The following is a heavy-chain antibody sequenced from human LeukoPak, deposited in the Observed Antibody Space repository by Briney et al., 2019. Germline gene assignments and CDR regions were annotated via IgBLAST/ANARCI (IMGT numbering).Heavy chain of an antibody. CDR1: GLTFSRFA. Sequence: PGGSLRLSCAASGLTFSRFAMSWVRQAPGKGLEWVSVISGSGGSTYYADSVKGRFTISRDNSKNTLYLQMNSLRAEDTAVYYCAKDEYCGGDCYIQHWGQGTLVTVSS. CDR3: AKDEYCGGDCYIQH. CDR2: ISGSGGST. D-gene: IGHD2-21*02. V-gene: IGHV3-23*01. J-gene: IGHJ1*01.